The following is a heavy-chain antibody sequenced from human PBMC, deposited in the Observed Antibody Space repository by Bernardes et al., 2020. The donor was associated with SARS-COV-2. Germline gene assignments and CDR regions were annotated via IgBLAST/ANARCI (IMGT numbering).Heavy chain of an antibody. V-gene: IGHV4-39*01. J-gene: IGHJ6*02. CDR2: VHYSGST. Sequence: SETLSLTCTVSGGSISGHNDYWGWIRQPPGKWLEWIGYVHYSGSTNYNQSLKSRVTISVDTSKSQFSLKLSSVTAADTAVYYCARLEGAMGDRYYYYYGMDVWGQGTTVTVSS. D-gene: IGHD1-26*01. CDR1: GGSISGHNDY. CDR3: ARLEGAMGDRYYYYYGMDV.